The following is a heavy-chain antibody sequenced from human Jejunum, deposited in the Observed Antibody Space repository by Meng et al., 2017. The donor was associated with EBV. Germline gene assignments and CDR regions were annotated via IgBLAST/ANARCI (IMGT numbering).Heavy chain of an antibody. J-gene: IGHJ5*02. V-gene: IGHV3-74*01. CDR2: INNDGSDT. CDR3: ARDKPHNWFDP. CDR1: GFMFSNYW. Sequence: VGSGGGLVRPGGSLRLSCAASGFMFSNYWMHWVRQVPGKGLVWVSRINNDGSDTIYADSVKGRFTTSRDNAKNTLYLQMNSLRIEDTAVYFCARDKPHNWFDPWGQGTLVTVSS.